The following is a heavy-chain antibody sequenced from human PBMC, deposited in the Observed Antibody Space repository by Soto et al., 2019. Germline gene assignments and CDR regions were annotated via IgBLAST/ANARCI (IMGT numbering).Heavy chain of an antibody. CDR1: GGTFISYA. CDR2: IIPIFGTA. CDR3: ARDGNDYYDSTLVRGLAFDI. D-gene: IGHD3-22*01. J-gene: IGHJ3*02. V-gene: IGHV1-69*13. Sequence: SAEVSFKDSGGTFISYAISWVRQAPGQGLEWMGGIIPIFGTANYAQKFQSRVTITADESTSTAYMKLSSVTAADTAVYYCARDGNDYYDSTLVRGLAFDIWGQGTMVTVSS.